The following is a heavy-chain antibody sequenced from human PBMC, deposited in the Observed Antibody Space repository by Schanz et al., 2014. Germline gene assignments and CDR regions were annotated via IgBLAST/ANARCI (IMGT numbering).Heavy chain of an antibody. CDR2: ISYDGNNQ. J-gene: IGHJ5*02. V-gene: IGHV3-30*19. CDR3: AKELYSGSHYGWFDP. D-gene: IGHD1-26*01. Sequence: QVYLVQSGGGVVQPGRSLRLSCAASGFIFSTFGMQWVRQAPGKGLEWVAFISYDGNNQYYADSVKGRFTISRDNSNHTLYLQMNSLRADDTAVYYCAKELYSGSHYGWFDPWGQGTLVTVSS. CDR1: GFIFSTFG.